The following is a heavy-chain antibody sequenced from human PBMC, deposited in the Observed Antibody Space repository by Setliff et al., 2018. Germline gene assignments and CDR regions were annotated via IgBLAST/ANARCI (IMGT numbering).Heavy chain of an antibody. Sequence: GGSLRLSCAASGFTFSSFWMSWVRQSPGKGLEWVANINQDGSGNFYADAVRGRFTASRDNARNSLFLQMNSLSVEDTAMYYCARDPEGGEFDIWGRGTLVTVSS. CDR2: INQDGSGN. CDR3: ARDPEGGEFDI. D-gene: IGHD2-21*01. CDR1: GFTFSSFW. V-gene: IGHV3-7*01. J-gene: IGHJ3*02.